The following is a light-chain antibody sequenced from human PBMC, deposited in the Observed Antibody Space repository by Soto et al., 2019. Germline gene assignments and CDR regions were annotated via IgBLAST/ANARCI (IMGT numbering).Light chain of an antibody. V-gene: IGLV2-11*01. CDR2: DVN. CDR3: CSYAGTYTFVV. Sequence: QSALTQPRSVSGSPGQSVTISCTGTSSDVGGYNYVSWYQQYTGKAPKLMIYDVNRRPSGVPDRFSGSKSGNTASLTISGLQAEDEADYYCCSYAGTYTFVVFGGGTKLTVL. J-gene: IGLJ2*01. CDR1: SSDVGGYNY.